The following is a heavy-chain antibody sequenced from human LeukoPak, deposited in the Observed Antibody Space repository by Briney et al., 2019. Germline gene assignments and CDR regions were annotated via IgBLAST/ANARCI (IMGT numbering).Heavy chain of an antibody. V-gene: IGHV3-30*04. CDR1: GFTFRTYE. Sequence: GGSLRLSCAASGFTFRTYEMNWVRQAPGKGLEWVAFISYDGSYTYYADSVKGRFTISRDNSKNILYLQMNSLGVEDTAVYYCARENPLNYYYYYMDVWGKGTTVTVSS. CDR2: ISYDGSYT. CDR3: ARENPLNYYYYYMDV. J-gene: IGHJ6*03.